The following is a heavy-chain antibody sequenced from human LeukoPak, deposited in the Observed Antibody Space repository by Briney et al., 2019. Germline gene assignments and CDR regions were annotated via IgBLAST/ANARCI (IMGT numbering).Heavy chain of an antibody. CDR1: GGSFSGYY. Sequence: SETLSLTCAVYGGSFSGYYWSWIRQPPGKGLEWVGEINHSGSTNYNPSLKSRVTISVDTSKNQFSLKLSSVTVADTAVYYCASCIAVAGNAFDYWGQGTLVTVSS. V-gene: IGHV4-34*01. CDR2: INHSGST. CDR3: ASCIAVAGNAFDY. J-gene: IGHJ4*02. D-gene: IGHD6-19*01.